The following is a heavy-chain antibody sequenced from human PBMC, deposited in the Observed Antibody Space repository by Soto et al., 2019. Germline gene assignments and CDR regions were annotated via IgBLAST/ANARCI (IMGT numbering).Heavy chain of an antibody. D-gene: IGHD1-1*01. V-gene: IGHV3-30*18. CDR1: GFTFSSYG. CDR2: ISYDGSNK. CDR3: AKDGPGTAAYGMDV. J-gene: IGHJ6*02. Sequence: QVQLVESGGGVVQPGRSLRLSCAASGFTFSSYGMHWVRQAPGKGLEWVAVISYDGSNKYYADSVKGRFTISRDNSKNTLYLQMNSLRAEDTAVYYCAKDGPGTAAYGMDVWGQGTTVTVSS.